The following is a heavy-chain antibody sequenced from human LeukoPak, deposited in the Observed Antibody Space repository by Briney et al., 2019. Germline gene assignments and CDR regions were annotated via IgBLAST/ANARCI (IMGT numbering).Heavy chain of an antibody. J-gene: IGHJ5*02. Sequence: SQTLSLTCTVSGGSISSGGYYWSWIRQHPGKGLEWIGYIYYSGSTYYNPSLKSRVTISVDMSKNQFSLKLSSVTAADTAVYYCARVGLRYYYDREGYWFDPWGQGTLVTVSS. CDR1: GGSISSGGYY. D-gene: IGHD3-22*01. CDR2: IYYSGST. V-gene: IGHV4-31*03. CDR3: ARVGLRYYYDREGYWFDP.